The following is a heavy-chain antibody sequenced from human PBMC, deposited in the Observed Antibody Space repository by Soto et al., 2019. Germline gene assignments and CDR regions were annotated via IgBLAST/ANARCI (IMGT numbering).Heavy chain of an antibody. D-gene: IGHD3-22*01. CDR1: GFTFSTHW. CDR2: INGDVSET. CDR3: AGDSPHDSSVAVDY. V-gene: IGHV3-74*01. Sequence: PWGSLSLSCAASGFTFSTHWMHWVRQAPGKGLVWVSRINGDVSETTCADSVKGRLTISRDNAKNTLYLQVNNLRVEDTAVYYCAGDSPHDSSVAVDYWGQGALVTVSA. J-gene: IGHJ4*02.